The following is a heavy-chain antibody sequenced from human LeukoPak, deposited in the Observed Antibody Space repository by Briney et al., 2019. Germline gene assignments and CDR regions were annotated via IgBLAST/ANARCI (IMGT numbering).Heavy chain of an antibody. V-gene: IGHV3-30*18. CDR1: GFTFSSYS. D-gene: IGHD4-17*01. CDR3: AKDAHYGDYFDY. J-gene: IGHJ4*02. CDR2: ISYDGSNK. Sequence: GGSLRLSCAASGFTFSSYSMNWVRQAPGKGLEWVAVISYDGSNKYYADSVKGRFTISRDNSKNTLYLQMNSLRAEDTAVYYCAKDAHYGDYFDYWGQGTLVTVSS.